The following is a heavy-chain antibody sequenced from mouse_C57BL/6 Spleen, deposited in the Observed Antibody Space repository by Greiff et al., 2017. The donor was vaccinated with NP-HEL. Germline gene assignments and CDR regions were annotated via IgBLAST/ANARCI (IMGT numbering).Heavy chain of an antibody. CDR1: GFTFSDYG. V-gene: IGHV5-17*01. J-gene: IGHJ2*01. D-gene: IGHD1-1*01. CDR3: ARRGYYYGSSYYYFDY. Sequence: EVQRVESGGGLVKPGGSLKLSCAASGFTFSDYGMHWVRQAPEKGLEWVAYISSGSSTIYYADTVKGRFTITRDNAKNTLFLQITSLRSEDTAMYYCARRGYYYGSSYYYFDYWGQGTTLTVSA. CDR2: ISSGSSTI.